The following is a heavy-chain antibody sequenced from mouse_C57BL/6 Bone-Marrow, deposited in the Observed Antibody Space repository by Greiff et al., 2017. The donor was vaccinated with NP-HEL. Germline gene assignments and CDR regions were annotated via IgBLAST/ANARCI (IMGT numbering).Heavy chain of an antibody. V-gene: IGHV1-52*01. CDR1: GYTFTSYW. J-gene: IGHJ3*01. CDR2: IDPSDSET. CDR3: AREGDYDYHRFAY. D-gene: IGHD2-4*01. Sequence: QVQLKQPGAELVRPGSSVKLSCKASGYTFTSYWMHWVKQRPIQGLEWIGNIDPSDSETHYNQKFKDKATLTVDKSSSTAYMQLSSLTSEDSAVYYCAREGDYDYHRFAYWGQGTLVTVSA.